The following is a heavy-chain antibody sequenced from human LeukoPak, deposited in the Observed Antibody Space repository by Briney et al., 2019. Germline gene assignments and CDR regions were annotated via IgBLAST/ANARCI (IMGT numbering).Heavy chain of an antibody. V-gene: IGHV3-53*01. D-gene: IGHD2-8*01. CDR3: AREGGAGGTIDY. CDR2: IYSGGST. J-gene: IGHJ4*02. Sequence: PSETLSLTCAVYGGSFSGYYWSWVRQAPGKGLEWVSVIYSGGSTYYADSVKGRFTISRDNSKNTLYLQMNSLRAEDTAVYYCAREGGAGGTIDYWGQGTLVTVSS. CDR1: GGSFSGYY.